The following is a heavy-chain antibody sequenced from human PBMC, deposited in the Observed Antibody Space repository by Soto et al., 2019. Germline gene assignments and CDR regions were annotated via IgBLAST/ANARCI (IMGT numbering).Heavy chain of an antibody. CDR2: IDSGNGNT. J-gene: IGHJ4*02. V-gene: IGHV1-3*01. Sequence: QVQLVQSGAEVKKPGASVKVSCKASGYTFTRHAIHWVRQAPGQGTEWIGKIDSGNGNTKYSEKFKERLNITRDTSASAAYRELSTLRSEDTSISYCARLEKECSRFDYWGQGTLVTVS. CDR3: ARLEKECSRFDY. D-gene: IGHD3-10*02. CDR1: GYTFTRHA.